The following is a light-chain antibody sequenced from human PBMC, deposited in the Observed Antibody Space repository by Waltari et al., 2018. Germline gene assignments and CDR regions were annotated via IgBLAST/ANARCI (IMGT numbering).Light chain of an antibody. CDR1: SSDLGRYDI. V-gene: IGLV2-23*02. CDR2: DVS. CDR3: CSYAGNYVWV. Sequence: QSALTQSAAVSGSPGQSVTISCTGASSDLGRYDIVSWYQQHPGNAPKLVISDVSKRPSGVSDRFSGSKSGDTASLTISGLQFEDEADYYCCSYAGNYVWVFGGGTRLTVL. J-gene: IGLJ3*02.